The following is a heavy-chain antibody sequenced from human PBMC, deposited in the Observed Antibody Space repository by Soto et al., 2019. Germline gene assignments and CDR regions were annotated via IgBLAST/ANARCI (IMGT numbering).Heavy chain of an antibody. CDR1: GFTFSDYY. Sequence: GGSLRLSCAASGFTFSDYYMSWIRQAPGKGLEWVSYISSSGSTIYYADSVKGRFTISRDNAKNSLYLQMNSLRAEDTALYYCAKGLAGDQTYYYYYGMDVWGQGTTVTVSS. CDR3: AKGLAGDQTYYYYYGMDV. CDR2: ISSSGSTI. J-gene: IGHJ6*02. D-gene: IGHD7-27*01. V-gene: IGHV3-11*01.